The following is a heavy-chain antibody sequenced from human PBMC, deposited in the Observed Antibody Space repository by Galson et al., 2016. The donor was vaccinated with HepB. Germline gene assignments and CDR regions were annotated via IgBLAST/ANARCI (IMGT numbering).Heavy chain of an antibody. CDR2: ISASAGTT. CDR1: GFSFSSYA. J-gene: IGHJ4*02. V-gene: IGHV3-23*01. CDR3: AIDPSHWIENPFAL. Sequence: LRLSCAASGFSFSSYAMTWVRQAPGKGLEWVSTISASAGTTYYADSVKGRFTISRDSSMSTLSLQMNSLRPEDTAVYYCAIDPSHWIENPFALWGQGTLVTVPS. D-gene: IGHD2-2*03.